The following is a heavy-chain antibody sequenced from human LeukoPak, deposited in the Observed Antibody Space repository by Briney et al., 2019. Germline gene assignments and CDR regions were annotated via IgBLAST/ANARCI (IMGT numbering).Heavy chain of an antibody. Sequence: SETLSLTCTVSGGSISSYYWSWIRQPPGKGLEWIGYIYYSGSTNYNPSLKSRVTISVDTSKNQFSLKLSSVTAADTAVYYWAKEPDYYYGMDVWGKGTTVTVSS. V-gene: IGHV4-59*01. CDR3: AKEPDYYYGMDV. J-gene: IGHJ6*04. CDR2: IYYSGST. CDR1: GGSISSYY.